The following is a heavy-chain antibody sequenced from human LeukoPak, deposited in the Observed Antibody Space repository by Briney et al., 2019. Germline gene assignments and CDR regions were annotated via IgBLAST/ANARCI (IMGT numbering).Heavy chain of an antibody. CDR2: IRSKANSYAT. D-gene: IGHD2-2*02. Sequence: GGSLRLSCAASGFTFSGSAMHWVRQASGKGLEWVGRIRSKANSYATAYAASVKGRFTISRDDSKNTAYLQMNSLKTEDTAVYYCRVVSAAIDYFDYWGQGTLVTVSS. J-gene: IGHJ4*02. CDR1: GFTFSGSA. CDR3: RVVSAAIDYFDY. V-gene: IGHV3-73*01.